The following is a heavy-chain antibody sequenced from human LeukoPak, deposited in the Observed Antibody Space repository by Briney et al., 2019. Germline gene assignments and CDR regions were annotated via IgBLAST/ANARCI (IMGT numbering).Heavy chain of an antibody. CDR3: AKDVTYHYDSSGYYDY. CDR2: ICWNSGSI. J-gene: IGHJ4*02. Sequence: PGGSLRLSCSASGFTFDDYAMPWVRQAPGKGLEWVSGICWNSGSIGYADSVKGRFTISRDNAKNSLYLQMNSLRAEDTALYYCAKDVTYHYDSSGYYDYWGQGTLVTVSS. V-gene: IGHV3-9*01. D-gene: IGHD3-22*01. CDR1: GFTFDDYA.